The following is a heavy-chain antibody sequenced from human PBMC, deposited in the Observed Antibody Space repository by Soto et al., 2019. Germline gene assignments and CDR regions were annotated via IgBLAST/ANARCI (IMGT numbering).Heavy chain of an antibody. D-gene: IGHD5-18*01. Sequence: QVQLQESGPGLVKPSETLSLTCTVSGGSISSYYWSWIRQPPGKGLEWIGYIYYSGSTNYNPSLKSRVTISVDTSKNQFSLKLSSVTAADTAVYYCARLSFTAMGYDAFDIWGQGTMVTVSS. CDR1: GGSISSYY. CDR3: ARLSFTAMGYDAFDI. V-gene: IGHV4-59*01. J-gene: IGHJ3*02. CDR2: IYYSGST.